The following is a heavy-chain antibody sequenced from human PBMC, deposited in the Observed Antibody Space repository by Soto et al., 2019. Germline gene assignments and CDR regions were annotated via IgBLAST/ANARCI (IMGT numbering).Heavy chain of an antibody. V-gene: IGHV4-59*01. CDR2: IYYSGST. D-gene: IGHD3-10*01. J-gene: IGHJ5*02. Sequence: QVQLQESGPGLVKPSETLSLTCTVSGGSISSYYWNWIRQPPGKGLEWIGYIYYSGSTNYNPSLKGRVTISVDTSKNQFSLKLSSVTAADTAVYFCARDGSGSYFNWFDPWGQGTLVTVSS. CDR3: ARDGSGSYFNWFDP. CDR1: GGSISSYY.